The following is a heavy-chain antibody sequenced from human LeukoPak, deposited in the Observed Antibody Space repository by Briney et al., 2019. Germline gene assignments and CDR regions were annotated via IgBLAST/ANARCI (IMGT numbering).Heavy chain of an antibody. CDR3: ARTREYSSSWYFPPFDP. CDR2: INPNSGRT. J-gene: IGHJ5*02. CDR1: GYTFTGYY. D-gene: IGHD6-13*01. V-gene: IGHV1-2*02. Sequence: ASVKVSCKASGYTFTGYYMNWVRQAPGQGLEWMGWINPNSGRTNYAQNFQGRVTMTRDPSISTAYVELNSLTSNDTAVYYCARTREYSSSWYFPPFDPWGQGTLVTVSS.